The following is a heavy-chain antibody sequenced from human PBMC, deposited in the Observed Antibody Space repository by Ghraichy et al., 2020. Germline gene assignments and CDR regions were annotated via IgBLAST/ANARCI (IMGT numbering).Heavy chain of an antibody. Sequence: GGSLRLSCAASGFTFSTYWMTWVRQAPGKGLEWVANIKEDGSKKYFVDSVKGRFTISRDNAKNSLYLQMNSLRAEDTAVYYCARDLSYYDSSGYYFDAFDIWGQGTMITVSS. CDR3: ARDLSYYDSSGYYFDAFDI. CDR2: IKEDGSKK. D-gene: IGHD3-22*01. J-gene: IGHJ3*02. CDR1: GFTFSTYW. V-gene: IGHV3-7*01.